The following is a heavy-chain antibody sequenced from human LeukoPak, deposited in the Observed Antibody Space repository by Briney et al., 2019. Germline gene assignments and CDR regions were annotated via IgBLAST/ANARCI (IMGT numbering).Heavy chain of an antibody. D-gene: IGHD4-17*01. J-gene: IGHJ6*02. CDR2: ISGSGDRT. CDR1: GFTFRNHA. V-gene: IGHV3-23*01. CDR3: TKNTTNTVTTNGHYYNGVDL. Sequence: GGSLRLYCTATGFTFRNHAITWIRHAPGKVLESVSSISGSGDRTYYADSVKCGFTISRDSSKNTLFLQMNSLRAEDTAVYYCTKNTTNTVTTNGHYYNGVDLWGQGTTVTVPS.